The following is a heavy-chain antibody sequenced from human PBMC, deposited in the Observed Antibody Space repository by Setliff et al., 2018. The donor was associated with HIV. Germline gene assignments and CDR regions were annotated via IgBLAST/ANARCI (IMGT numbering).Heavy chain of an antibody. CDR3: ARELPGDTYGLDF. D-gene: IGHD5-18*01. CDR2: INTDTGNP. V-gene: IGHV7-4-1*02. Sequence: ASVKVSCKTSGYTFTNYALNWVRQAPGQGLEWMGWINTDTGNPTYAQGFTGRFVFSLDTSVSTAYLQISSLKAEDSAIYYCARELPGDTYGLDFWGQGTLVTVSS. CDR1: GYTFTNYA. J-gene: IGHJ4*02.